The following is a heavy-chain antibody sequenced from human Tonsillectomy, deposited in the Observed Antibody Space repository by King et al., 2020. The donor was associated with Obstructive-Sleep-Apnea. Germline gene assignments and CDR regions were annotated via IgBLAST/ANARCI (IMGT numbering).Heavy chain of an antibody. CDR1: GYTFTNYG. D-gene: IGHD6-13*01. Sequence: QLVQSGAEVKKPGASVKVSCKASGYTFTNYGISWVRQAPGQGLEWMGWISAYNGNTNYAQNFQGRVTMTTDTSTSTAYMELRSLRSDDTAVYYCARDEDQQLVSVLDYWGQGTLVTVSS. J-gene: IGHJ4*02. V-gene: IGHV1-18*01. CDR2: ISAYNGNT. CDR3: ARDEDQQLVSVLDY.